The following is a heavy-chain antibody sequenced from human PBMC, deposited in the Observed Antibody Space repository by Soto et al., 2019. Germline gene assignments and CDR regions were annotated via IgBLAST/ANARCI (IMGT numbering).Heavy chain of an antibody. CDR2: IYSGGST. CDR1: GFTVSSNY. V-gene: IGHV3-53*01. CDR3: ASSLQYYDFWSGYYTGYYYYGMDV. D-gene: IGHD3-3*01. Sequence: LRLSCAASGFTVSSNYMSWVRQAPGKGLEWVSVIYSGGSTYYADSVKGRFTISRDNSKNTLYLQMNSLRAEDTAVYYCASSLQYYDFWSGYYTGYYYYGMDVWGQGTTVTVSS. J-gene: IGHJ6*02.